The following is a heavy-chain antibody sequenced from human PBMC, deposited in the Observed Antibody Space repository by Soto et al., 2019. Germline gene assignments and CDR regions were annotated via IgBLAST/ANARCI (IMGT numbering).Heavy chain of an antibody. CDR2: ISSSSSTI. J-gene: IGHJ4*02. V-gene: IGHV3-48*01. D-gene: IGHD6-19*01. CDR1: GFTFSSYS. Sequence: PGGSLRLSCAASGFTFSSYSMNWVRQAPGKGLEWVSYISSSSSTIYYADSLKGRFTISRDNAKNSLYLQMNSLRAEDTAVYYCARESPRGYSSGWQPAFDYWGQGTLVTVSS. CDR3: ARESPRGYSSGWQPAFDY.